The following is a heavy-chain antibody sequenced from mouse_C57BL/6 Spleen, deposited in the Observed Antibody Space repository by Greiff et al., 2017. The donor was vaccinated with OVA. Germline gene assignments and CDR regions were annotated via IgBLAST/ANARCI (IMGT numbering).Heavy chain of an antibody. J-gene: IGHJ4*01. V-gene: IGHV5-15*01. CDR2: ISNLAYSI. Sequence: EVKLMESGGGLVQPGGSLKLSCAASGFTFSDYGMAWVRQAPRKGPEWVAFISNLAYSIYYADTVKGRFTISRENAKNTLYLEMSSLRSEDTAMYYCARHDSNYAMDYWGQGTSVTVSS. CDR1: GFTFSDYG. D-gene: IGHD2-5*01. CDR3: ARHDSNYAMDY.